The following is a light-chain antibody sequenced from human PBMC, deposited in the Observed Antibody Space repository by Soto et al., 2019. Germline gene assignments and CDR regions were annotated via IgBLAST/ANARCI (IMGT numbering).Light chain of an antibody. V-gene: IGLV2-14*01. J-gene: IGLJ1*01. Sequence: QSVLTQPASVSVSPGQSITISCTGTSSDVGGYNYVSWYQQHPGKAPKLMIYEVSNRPSGVSNRFSGSKSGNTASLTISGLQAEDEADYYCSSYTSSSIPYVFGTGTKVTVL. CDR3: SSYTSSSIPYV. CDR2: EVS. CDR1: SSDVGGYNY.